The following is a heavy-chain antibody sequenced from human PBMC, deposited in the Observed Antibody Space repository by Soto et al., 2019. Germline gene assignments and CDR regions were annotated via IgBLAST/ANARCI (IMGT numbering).Heavy chain of an antibody. CDR1: GGSISSSSYS. CDR3: ARLPYDFWSGYYSFDY. Sequence: PSETLSLTCTVSGGSISSSSYSWGWIRQPPGKGLEWIGSIYYSGSTYYNPSLKSRVTISVDTSKNQFSLKLSSVTASDTAVYYCARLPYDFWSGYYSFDYWGQGTLVTVSS. J-gene: IGHJ4*02. CDR2: IYYSGST. V-gene: IGHV4-39*01. D-gene: IGHD3-3*01.